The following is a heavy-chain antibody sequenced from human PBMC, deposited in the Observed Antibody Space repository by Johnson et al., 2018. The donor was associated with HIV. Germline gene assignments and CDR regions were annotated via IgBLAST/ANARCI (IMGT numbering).Heavy chain of an antibody. CDR2: IYSGGST. V-gene: IGHV3-53*01. J-gene: IGHJ3*02. CDR1: GFTVSSNY. D-gene: IGHD2-21*02. Sequence: VQLVESGGGLIQPGGSLRLSCAASGFTVSSNYMSWVRQAPGKGLEWVSVIYSGGSTYYADSVKGRFTISRDNSKNTLYLQMNSLRAEDTAVYYCARLSEHIVVVTAWADAFDIWGQGTMVTVSS. CDR3: ARLSEHIVVVTAWADAFDI.